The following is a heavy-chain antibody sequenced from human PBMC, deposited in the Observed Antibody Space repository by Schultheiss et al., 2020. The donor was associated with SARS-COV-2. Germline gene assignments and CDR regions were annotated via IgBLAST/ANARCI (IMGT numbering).Heavy chain of an antibody. CDR2: IYYSGST. V-gene: IGHV4-59*05. CDR1: GGSISSYY. D-gene: IGHD2-8*01. Sequence: SETLSLTCTVSGGSISSYYWSWIRQPPGKGLEWIGSIYYSGSTYYNPSLKSRVTISVDTSKNQFSLKLSSVTAADTAVYYCARAQVLMVYGNWGQGTLVTVSS. J-gene: IGHJ4*02. CDR3: ARAQVLMVYGN.